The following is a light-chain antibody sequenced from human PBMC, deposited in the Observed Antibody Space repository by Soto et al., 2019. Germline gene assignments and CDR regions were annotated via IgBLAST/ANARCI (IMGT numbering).Light chain of an antibody. CDR1: SRDIGAFNY. CDR3: SSYTTSGTYVL. CDR2: AVN. J-gene: IGLJ3*02. V-gene: IGLV2-14*01. Sequence: QSVLTQPASVSGSPGQSITISCTGTSRDIGAFNYVSWYQQHPDKAPKLLISAVNNRPSGVSHRFSGSKSGNTASLTISGLQPADEADYYCSSYTTSGTYVLFGGGTKVTVL.